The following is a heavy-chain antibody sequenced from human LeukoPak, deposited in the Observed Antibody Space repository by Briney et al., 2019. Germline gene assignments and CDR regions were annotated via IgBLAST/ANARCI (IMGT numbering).Heavy chain of an antibody. J-gene: IGHJ4*02. V-gene: IGHV4-39*01. CDR1: GGSISSRNYY. CDR2: IFYSGST. Sequence: SETLSLTCSVSGGSISSRNYYWGWIRQPPGKGLEWIGSIFYSGSTYYSPSLKSRVTISIDTSKSQFSLKLSSVTAADTAVYYCARSREQLGSFDYWGQGTLVTVSS. CDR3: ARSREQLGSFDY. D-gene: IGHD6-13*01.